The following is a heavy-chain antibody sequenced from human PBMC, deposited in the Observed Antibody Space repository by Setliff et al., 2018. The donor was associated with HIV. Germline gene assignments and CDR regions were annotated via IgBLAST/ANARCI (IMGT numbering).Heavy chain of an antibody. Sequence: VGSLRLSCAASGFTVSTYWMSWVRQAPGKGLEWVANINQYGSEKYYVDSVKGRFTISRDNAKKSLDLQMNSLRVDDTAVYYCARPGRSNYWDSFDYWGQGILVTVSS. D-gene: IGHD3-10*01. V-gene: IGHV3-7*01. CDR3: ARPGRSNYWDSFDY. J-gene: IGHJ4*02. CDR2: INQYGSEK. CDR1: GFTVSTYW.